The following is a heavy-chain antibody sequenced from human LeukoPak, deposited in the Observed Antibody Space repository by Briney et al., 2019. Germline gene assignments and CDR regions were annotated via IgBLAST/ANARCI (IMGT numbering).Heavy chain of an antibody. D-gene: IGHD4-17*01. CDR3: AKEGGPDADYFPGAFTV. V-gene: IGHV4-30-2*01. CDR1: GGSISSGGHS. Sequence: SETLSLTCTVSGGSISSGGHSWSWIRQPPGKGLEWIGFIYHSGTTAYNPPLKSRVTISVDKSKNQFSLKLTSVTAADTAVYYCAKEGGPDADYFPGAFTVWGQGRMVTVSS. J-gene: IGHJ3*01. CDR2: IYHSGTT.